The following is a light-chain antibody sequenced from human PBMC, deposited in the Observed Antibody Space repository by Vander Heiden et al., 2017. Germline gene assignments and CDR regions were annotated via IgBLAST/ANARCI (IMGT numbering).Light chain of an antibody. J-gene: IGKJ4*01. CDR1: QDISNY. V-gene: IGKV1-33*01. CDR2: DAS. Sequence: DIQMFTSPSSLSASVGDRVTITCQASQDISNYLNWDQQKPGKAPKLLIYDASNLETGVPSRFSGSGSGTDFTFTISSLQPEDIATYYCQQYDNLRVTFGGGTKVEVK. CDR3: QQYDNLRVT.